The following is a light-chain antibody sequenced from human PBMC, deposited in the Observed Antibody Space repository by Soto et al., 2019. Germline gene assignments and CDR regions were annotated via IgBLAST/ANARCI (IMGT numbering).Light chain of an antibody. CDR2: EHN. J-gene: IGLJ2*01. V-gene: IGLV1-51*01. Sequence: QSVLTQPPSVSAAPGLKVTISCSGSISNIGVNYVSWYQQVPGTAPKLLIYEHNKRPSGIPDRFSGSTSGTSATLGITGLQTGDEGDYYCATWDSTLRAVVFGGGTKVTVL. CDR1: ISNIGVNY. CDR3: ATWDSTLRAVV.